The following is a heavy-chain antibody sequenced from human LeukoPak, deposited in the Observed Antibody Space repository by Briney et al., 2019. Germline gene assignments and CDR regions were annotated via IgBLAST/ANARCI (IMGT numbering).Heavy chain of an antibody. CDR2: IRGKAYGGAT. V-gene: IGHV3-49*04. Sequence: GGSLRLSCTGSGFTFGAHSMAWVRQAPGKRPEWVGFIRGKAYGGATGYTASVKGRFTISRDDSKSIVYLQMNSLRTEDTAVYYCICLTDPFDYWGQGSLVTVSS. CDR3: ICLTDPFDY. J-gene: IGHJ4*02. CDR1: GFTFGAHS.